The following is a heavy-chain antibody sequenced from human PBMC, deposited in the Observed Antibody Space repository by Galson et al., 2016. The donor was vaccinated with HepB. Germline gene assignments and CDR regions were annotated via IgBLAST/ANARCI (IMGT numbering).Heavy chain of an antibody. CDR1: GFSLKTSGMR. CDR2: IDWDDDK. CDR3: ARMGSGNYLSDY. J-gene: IGHJ4*02. V-gene: IGHV2-70*04. D-gene: IGHD1-26*01. Sequence: PALVKPTQTLTLTCSFSGFSLKTSGMRVSWIRQPPGKALEWLARIDWDDDKFYSTSLKTRLSISKDTSKNQVVLTMTNMDPVDTATYFCARMGSGNYLSDYSGQGSLVNVAA.